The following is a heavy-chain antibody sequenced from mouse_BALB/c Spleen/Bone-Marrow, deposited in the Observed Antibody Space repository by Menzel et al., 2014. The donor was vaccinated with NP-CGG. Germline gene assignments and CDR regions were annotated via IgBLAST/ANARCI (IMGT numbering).Heavy chain of an antibody. V-gene: IGHV3-8*02. CDR1: GDSITSGY. CDR3: ARYKGYYDHDGDYFDY. CDR2: ISYSGST. J-gene: IGHJ2*01. Sequence: EVHLVESGPSLVKPSQTLSLTCSVTGDSITSGYWNWIRKFPGNKLEYMGYISYSGSTYYNPSLKSRISITRDTSKNQYYLQSNSVTIEDTATYYCARYKGYYDHDGDYFDYWGQGTTLTVSS. D-gene: IGHD2-4*01.